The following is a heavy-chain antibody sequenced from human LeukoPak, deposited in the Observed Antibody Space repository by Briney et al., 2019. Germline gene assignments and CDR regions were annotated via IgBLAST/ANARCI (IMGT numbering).Heavy chain of an antibody. D-gene: IGHD3-16*02. CDR3: ARDVGQYYDYVWGSYRPPDRGYYYYYYMDV. Sequence: QTGGSLRLSCAASGFTFSSYEMNWVRQAPGKGLEWVSSISRGGSPIYYADSVRGRFTTSRDNAKKSLFLQMNSLRAEDTAVYYCARDVGQYYDYVWGSYRPPDRGYYYYYYMDVWGKGTTVTVSS. J-gene: IGHJ6*03. CDR2: ISRGGSPI. CDR1: GFTFSSYE. V-gene: IGHV3-48*03.